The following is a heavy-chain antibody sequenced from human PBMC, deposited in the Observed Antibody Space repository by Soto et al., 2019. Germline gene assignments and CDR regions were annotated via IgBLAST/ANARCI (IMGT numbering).Heavy chain of an antibody. D-gene: IGHD2-15*01. J-gene: IGHJ5*02. V-gene: IGHV4-31*03. Sequence: PSETLSLTCSVSGGSISTSGYHGTWIRQHPEKGLEWIGYLYYRGNTYYNPSLRSRLTMSVDTSTNQFSLNLTSVSAADTAVYYCARTSVRRLPRWSLPWGLGTLVTVSS. CDR2: LYYRGNT. CDR1: GGSISTSGYH. CDR3: ARTSVRRLPRWSLP.